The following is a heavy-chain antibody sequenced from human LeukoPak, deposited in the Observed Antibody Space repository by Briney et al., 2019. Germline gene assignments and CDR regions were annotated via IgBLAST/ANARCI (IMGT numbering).Heavy chain of an antibody. CDR3: ARQRYSDY. Sequence: GGSLRLSCAASGFTFSRYWMTWVRQAPGKGLEWVANIKEDGSENSYVESVKGRFTISRDNAKNSLYLQLNSLRAEDTAVYFCARQRYSDYWGQGTLATVSP. J-gene: IGHJ4*02. D-gene: IGHD1-1*01. CDR2: IKEDGSEN. V-gene: IGHV3-7*01. CDR1: GFTFSRYW.